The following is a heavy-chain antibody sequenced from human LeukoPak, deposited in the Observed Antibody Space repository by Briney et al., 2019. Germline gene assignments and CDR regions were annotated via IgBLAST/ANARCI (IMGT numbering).Heavy chain of an antibody. CDR3: AREMKGAAGTVCWFDP. D-gene: IGHD6-13*01. Sequence: GRSLRVSCAASGFTFSSYAMHCVREAPGKGLQWVAVISYDGSNRYYADSVKGRFTISRDNSKNTLYLQMNSLRAEDTAVYYCAREMKGAAGTVCWFDPWGQGTLVTVSS. CDR2: ISYDGSNR. V-gene: IGHV3-30*04. J-gene: IGHJ5*02. CDR1: GFTFSSYA.